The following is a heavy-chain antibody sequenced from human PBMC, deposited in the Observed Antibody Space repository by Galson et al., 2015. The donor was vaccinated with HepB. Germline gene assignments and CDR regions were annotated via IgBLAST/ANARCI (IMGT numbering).Heavy chain of an antibody. V-gene: IGHV1-3*01. D-gene: IGHD3-16*02. Sequence: SVKVSCKASGYTFTSYTIHWVRQAPGQRLEWMGWINAGNGNTKYSQNFQGRVTITRDTSASTAYMELSSLRSADTAVYYCARGGRYTDGDFDFWGQGTVVTVSS. CDR2: INAGNGNT. CDR3: ARGGRYTDGDFDF. CDR1: GYTFTSYT. J-gene: IGHJ4*02.